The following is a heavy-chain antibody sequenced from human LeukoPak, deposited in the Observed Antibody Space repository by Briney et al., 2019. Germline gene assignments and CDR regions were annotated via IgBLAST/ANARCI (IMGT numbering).Heavy chain of an antibody. Sequence: SGTLSLTCTVSGGSISSYYWSWIRQPPGKGLEWIGYIYYSGSTNYNPSLKSRVTISVDTSKNQFSLKLSSVTAADTAVYYCARAPAASPGSFDYWGQGTLVTVSS. CDR1: GGSISSYY. J-gene: IGHJ4*02. V-gene: IGHV4-59*01. CDR3: ARAPAASPGSFDY. CDR2: IYYSGST. D-gene: IGHD6-13*01.